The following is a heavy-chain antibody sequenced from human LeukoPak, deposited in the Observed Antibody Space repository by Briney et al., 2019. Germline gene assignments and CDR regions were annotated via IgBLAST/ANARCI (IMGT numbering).Heavy chain of an antibody. J-gene: IGHJ4*02. D-gene: IGHD1-26*01. CDR3: AKGRHPDRGSRAFPFDY. Sequence: GGSLRLSCAASGFTFDDYGMSWVRQAPGKGLEWVSAISGSGGSTYYADSVKGRFTISRDNSKNTLYLQMNSLRAEDTAVYYCAKGRHPDRGSRAFPFDYWGQGTLVTVSS. CDR1: GFTFDDYG. CDR2: ISGSGGST. V-gene: IGHV3-23*01.